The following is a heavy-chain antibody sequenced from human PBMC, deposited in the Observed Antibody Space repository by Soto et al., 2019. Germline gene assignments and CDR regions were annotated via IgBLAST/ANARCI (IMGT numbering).Heavy chain of an antibody. V-gene: IGHV4-34*01. CDR1: GGSFSGYY. J-gene: IGHJ6*02. CDR2: INHSGST. Sequence: SETLSLTCAVYGGSFSGYYWSWIRQPPGKGLEWIGEINHSGSTNYNPSLKSRVTISVDTSKNQFSLKLSSVTAADTAVYYCARDYDILTGYVSRMDVWGQGTTVTVS. CDR3: ARDYDILTGYVSRMDV. D-gene: IGHD3-9*01.